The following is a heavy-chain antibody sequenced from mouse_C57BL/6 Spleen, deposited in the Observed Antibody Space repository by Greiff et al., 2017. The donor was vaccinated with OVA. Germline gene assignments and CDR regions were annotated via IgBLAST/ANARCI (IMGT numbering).Heavy chain of an antibody. V-gene: IGHV1-72*01. J-gene: IGHJ3*01. Sequence: QVQLKQPGAELVKPGASVKLSCKASGYTFTSYWMHWVKQRPGRGLEWIGRIDPNSGGTKYNEKFKSKATLTVDKPSSTAYMQLSSLTSEDSAVYYCAGGIYYDYDAWFAYWGQGTLVTVSA. CDR2: IDPNSGGT. CDR3: AGGIYYDYDAWFAY. CDR1: GYTFTSYW. D-gene: IGHD2-4*01.